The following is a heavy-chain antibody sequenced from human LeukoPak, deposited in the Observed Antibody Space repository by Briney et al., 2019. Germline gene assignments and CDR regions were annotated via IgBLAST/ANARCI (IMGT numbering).Heavy chain of an antibody. CDR3: AREFREPAASP. CDR1: GYTFTCPY. D-gene: IGHD2-2*01. CDR2: INPNSGGT. Sequence: ASVKVSCKASGYTFTCPYIHWMRQAPGQGPEWMGWINPNSGGTKYAQKFQGRVTMTRDTSISTAYMELSRLRSDDTAVYYCAREFREPAASPWGQGTLVTVSS. J-gene: IGHJ5*02. V-gene: IGHV1-2*02.